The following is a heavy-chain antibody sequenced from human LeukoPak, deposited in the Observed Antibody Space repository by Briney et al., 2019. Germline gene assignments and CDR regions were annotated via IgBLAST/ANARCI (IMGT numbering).Heavy chain of an antibody. D-gene: IGHD7-27*01. CDR2: MSPNSGDT. J-gene: IGHJ4*02. V-gene: IGHV1-8*01. Sequence: ASVNVSCTASGYTFTSYDFNWVRQATGQRPEWMGWMSPNSGDTGYAQKFQDRVTMTRNTSISTAYMELSSLRSDDTAVYYCARGPPNWGYDYWGPGTLVTVSS. CDR1: GYTFTSYD. CDR3: ARGPPNWGYDY.